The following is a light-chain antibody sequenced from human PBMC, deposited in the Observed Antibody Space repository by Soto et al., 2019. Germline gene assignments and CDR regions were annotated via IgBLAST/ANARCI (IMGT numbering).Light chain of an antibody. CDR2: GNS. CDR3: QSYDSSLRV. CDR1: SSNIRADYD. Sequence: QSVLTQPPSVSGAPGQRVTISCTGSSSNIRADYDVHWYQQLPGTAPKLLIYGNSNRPSGVPDRFSGSKSGTSASLAITGLQAEDEADYYCQSYDSSLRVFGGGTKVTVL. J-gene: IGLJ2*01. V-gene: IGLV1-40*01.